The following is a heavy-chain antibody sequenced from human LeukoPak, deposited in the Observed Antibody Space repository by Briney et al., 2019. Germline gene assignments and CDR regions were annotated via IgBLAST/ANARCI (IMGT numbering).Heavy chain of an antibody. CDR2: IYYSGST. Sequence: SETLSLTCTVSGGSISSYYWSWIRQPPGKGLEWIGYIYYSGSTNYNPSLKSRVTISVDTSKSQFSLKLSSVTAADTAVYYCARDYDYFDYWGQGTLVTVSS. J-gene: IGHJ4*02. CDR3: ARDYDYFDY. D-gene: IGHD4-17*01. CDR1: GGSISSYY. V-gene: IGHV4-59*01.